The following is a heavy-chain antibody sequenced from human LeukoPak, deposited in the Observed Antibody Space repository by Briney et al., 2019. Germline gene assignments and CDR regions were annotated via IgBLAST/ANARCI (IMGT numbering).Heavy chain of an antibody. D-gene: IGHD3-10*01. CDR2: ISYDGSNK. CDR1: GFTFSSYG. V-gene: IGHV3-30*18. CDR3: AKDVRALNNYGSGSSGFY. Sequence: GRSLRLCCAASGFTFSSYGMHWVRQAPGKGLEWVAVISYDGSNKYYADPVKGRFTISRDNSKNTLYLQMNSLRVEDTAVYYCAKDVRALNNYGSGSSGFYWGQGTLVTVSS. J-gene: IGHJ4*02.